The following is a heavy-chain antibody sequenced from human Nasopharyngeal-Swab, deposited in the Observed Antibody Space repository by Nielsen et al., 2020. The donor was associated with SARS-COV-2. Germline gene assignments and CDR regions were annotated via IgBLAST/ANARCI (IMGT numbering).Heavy chain of an antibody. CDR2: IYPRDSDT. CDR3: ARPLAAASYYFDF. V-gene: IGHV5-51*01. J-gene: IGHJ4*01. Sequence: GESLNISRKGTGYSLIDYWIGWVRPMPGRGLEWMGIIYPRDSDTRYNPSFQGQVTIPADNSINTANLQWGGLKASDSAMYYCARPLAAASYYFDFWGQGTLVTVSS. CDR1: GYSLIDYW. D-gene: IGHD6-25*01.